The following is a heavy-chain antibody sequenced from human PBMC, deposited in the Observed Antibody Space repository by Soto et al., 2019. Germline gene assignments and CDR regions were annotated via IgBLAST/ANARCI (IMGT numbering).Heavy chain of an antibody. J-gene: IGHJ4*02. V-gene: IGHV3-30-3*01. Sequence: GGSLRLSCAVSGFTFSNYDMNWVRQAPGKGLEWVAAISYDGSNKNYVDSVKGRFTISRDDSKNTPYLQMNSLRAEDTAVYYCARDALKKNYYDSSGYYWGQGTQVTVSS. D-gene: IGHD3-22*01. CDR1: GFTFSNYD. CDR3: ARDALKKNYYDSSGYY. CDR2: ISYDGSNK.